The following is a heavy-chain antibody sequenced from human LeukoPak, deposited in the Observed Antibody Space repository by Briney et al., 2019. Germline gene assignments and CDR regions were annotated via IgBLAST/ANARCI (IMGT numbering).Heavy chain of an antibody. CDR1: GYTFTGYY. V-gene: IGHV1-2*02. Sequence: GASVKVSCKASGYTFTGYYMHWVRQAPGQGLEWMGWVNPTSGGTNYAQKFQGRVTMTRDTSISTAYMELRSLRSDDTAVYYCAREGERHGDYQGPDYWGQGTLVTVSS. CDR3: AREGERHGDYQGPDY. CDR2: VNPTSGGT. J-gene: IGHJ4*02. D-gene: IGHD4-17*01.